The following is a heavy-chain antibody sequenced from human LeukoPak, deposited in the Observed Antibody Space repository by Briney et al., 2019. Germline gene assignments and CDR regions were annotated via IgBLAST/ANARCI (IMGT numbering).Heavy chain of an antibody. J-gene: IGHJ4*02. V-gene: IGHV4-30-2*01. CDR2: IYHSGST. Sequence: SQTLSLTCAVSGGSISSGGYSWSWIRQPPGEGLEWIGYIYHSGSTYYNPSLKSRVTISVDRSKNQFSLKLSSVTAADTAVYYCARAGGDQTLDYWGQGTLVTVSS. CDR3: ARAGGDQTLDY. CDR1: GGSISSGGYS. D-gene: IGHD2-21*01.